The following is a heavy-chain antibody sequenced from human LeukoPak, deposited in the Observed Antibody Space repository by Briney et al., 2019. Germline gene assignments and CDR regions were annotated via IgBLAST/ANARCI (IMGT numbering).Heavy chain of an antibody. CDR3: ARGPWGFTMSL. CDR1: GYTFTSYG. CDR2: IILIFGTA. J-gene: IGHJ3*01. Sequence: SVKVSCKASGYTFTSYGISWVRQAPGQGLEWMGGIILIFGTANYAQKFQGRVTITADKSTSTAYMELSSLRSEDTAVYYCARGPWGFTMSLWGQGTMVTVSS. V-gene: IGHV1-69*06. D-gene: IGHD3-22*01.